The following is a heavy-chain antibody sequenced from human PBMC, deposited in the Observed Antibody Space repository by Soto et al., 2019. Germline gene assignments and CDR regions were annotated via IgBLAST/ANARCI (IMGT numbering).Heavy chain of an antibody. J-gene: IGHJ6*02. Sequence: GGSLRLSCRTSGFRFSSYGMHWVRQAPGKGPEWVAFISGDGSNTEYVDSVRGRFTISRDNSKNTLYLQMNSLRAEDTAVYYCAKDTDVWGQGTTVTVSS. CDR2: ISGDGSNT. CDR3: AKDTDV. V-gene: IGHV3-30*18. CDR1: GFRFSSYG.